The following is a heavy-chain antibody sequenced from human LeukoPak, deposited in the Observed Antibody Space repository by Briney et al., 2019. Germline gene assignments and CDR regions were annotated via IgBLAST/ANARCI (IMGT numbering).Heavy chain of an antibody. CDR2: INPSGGST. Sequence: ASVKVSCKASGYTFTIYYMHWVRQAPGQGLEWMGIINPSGGSTSYAQKFQGRVTMTRDTSTSTVYMELSSLRSEDTAVYYCARASASYGCDYWGQGTLVTVSS. CDR3: ARASASYGCDY. J-gene: IGHJ4*02. CDR1: GYTFTIYY. V-gene: IGHV1-46*01. D-gene: IGHD5-18*01.